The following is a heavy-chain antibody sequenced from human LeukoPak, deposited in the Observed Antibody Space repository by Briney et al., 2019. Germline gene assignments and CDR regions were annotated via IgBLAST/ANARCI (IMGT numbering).Heavy chain of an antibody. J-gene: IGHJ3*02. CDR2: ISAYNGNT. D-gene: IGHD1-26*01. Sequence: ASVKVSCKASGYTFTSYGISWVRQAPGQGLEWMGWISAYNGNTNHAQKLQGRVTMTTDTSTSTAYMELRSLRSDDTAVYYCARVRREWELLRNDAFDIWGQGTMVTVSS. CDR1: GYTFTSYG. V-gene: IGHV1-18*01. CDR3: ARVRREWELLRNDAFDI.